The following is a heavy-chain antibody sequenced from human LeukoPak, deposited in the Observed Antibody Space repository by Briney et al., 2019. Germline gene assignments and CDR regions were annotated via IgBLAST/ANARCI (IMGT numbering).Heavy chain of an antibody. D-gene: IGHD3-22*01. V-gene: IGHV1-69*06. Sequence: ASVKVSCKASGYTFTSYYMHWVRQAPGQGLEWMGGIIPIFGTANYAQKFQGRVTITADKSTSTAYMELSSLRSEDTAVYYCARSKGYYDSSGIDYWGQGTLVTVSS. CDR1: GYTFTSYY. CDR2: IIPIFGTA. CDR3: ARSKGYYDSSGIDY. J-gene: IGHJ4*02.